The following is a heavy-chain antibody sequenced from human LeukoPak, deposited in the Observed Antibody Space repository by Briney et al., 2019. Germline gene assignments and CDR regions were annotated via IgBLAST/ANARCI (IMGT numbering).Heavy chain of an antibody. CDR1: GGSFSGYY. D-gene: IGHD3-3*01. V-gene: IGHV4-34*01. CDR2: INHSGST. CDR3: ARARRITIFGMVINSTPPFDY. Sequence: PSETLSLTCAVYGGSFSGYYWSWIRQPPGKGLEWIGEINHSGSTNYNPSLKSRVTISVDTSKNQFSLKLSSVTAADTAVYYCARARRITIFGMVINSTPPFDYWGQGTLVTVSS. J-gene: IGHJ4*02.